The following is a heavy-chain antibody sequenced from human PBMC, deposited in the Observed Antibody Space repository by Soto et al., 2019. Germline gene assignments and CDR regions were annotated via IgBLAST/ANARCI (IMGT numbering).Heavy chain of an antibody. J-gene: IGHJ6*03. CDR3: AVRYCITGVCYTNYSVYLHV. D-gene: IGHD2-8*01. CDR1: GFTFSTYA. CDR2: ITTGGGNT. V-gene: IGHV3-23*01. Sequence: EVQLLESGGGLVQPGGSLRLSCAASGFTFSTYAMSWVRQAPGKGLEWVSTITTGGGNTYYGDSVQGRFTISCDNSKNTLYLQMNSLRAEDTAVYYCAVRYCITGVCYTNYSVYLHVWRKGTTVAVS.